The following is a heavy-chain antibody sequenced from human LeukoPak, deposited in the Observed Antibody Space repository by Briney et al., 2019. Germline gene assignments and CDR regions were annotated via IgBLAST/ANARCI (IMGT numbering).Heavy chain of an antibody. Sequence: SETLSLTCTVSGGSISSYYWSWIRQPAGKGLEWIGRIYTSGSTNYNPSLKSRVTISVDTSKNQFSLKLSSVTAADTAVYYCARGYSSSWYRYFDYWGQGTLVPVSS. D-gene: IGHD6-13*01. V-gene: IGHV4-4*07. CDR2: IYTSGST. J-gene: IGHJ4*02. CDR1: GGSISSYY. CDR3: ARGYSSSWYRYFDY.